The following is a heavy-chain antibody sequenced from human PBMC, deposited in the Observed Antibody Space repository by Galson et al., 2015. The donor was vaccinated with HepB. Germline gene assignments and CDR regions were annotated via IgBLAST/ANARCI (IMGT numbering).Heavy chain of an antibody. Sequence: SLRLSCAASGFGFDTHAMNWIRQAPGKGLEWVSYIRSSDSTRYYADSVKGRFTISRDNAKNSLYLQMNSLRAEDTAVYYCARERVVIPPTGMDVWGQGTTVTVSS. CDR1: GFGFDTHA. V-gene: IGHV3-11*01. CDR3: ARERVVIPPTGMDV. D-gene: IGHD3-3*01. CDR2: IRSSDSTR. J-gene: IGHJ6*02.